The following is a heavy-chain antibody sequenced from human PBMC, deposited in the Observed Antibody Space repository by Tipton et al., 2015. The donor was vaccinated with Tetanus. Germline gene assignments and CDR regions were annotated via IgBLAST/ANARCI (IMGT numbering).Heavy chain of an antibody. D-gene: IGHD3-16*01. Sequence: QSGPEVKKPGASVKVSCKASGYTFTGYYMHWVRQAPGQGLEWMGRVNPDSGGTNYAQNFQGRVTMTRDTSISTAYMELSRLRSDDTAVYYCAKDGGSHNFDYWGQGTLVTVSS. CDR1: GYTFTGYY. CDR3: AKDGGSHNFDY. V-gene: IGHV1-2*06. CDR2: VNPDSGGT. J-gene: IGHJ4*02.